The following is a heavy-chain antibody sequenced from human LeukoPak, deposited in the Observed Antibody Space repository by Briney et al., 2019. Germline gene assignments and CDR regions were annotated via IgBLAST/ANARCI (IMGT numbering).Heavy chain of an antibody. CDR1: GGTFSSYA. CDR2: IIPIFGTA. CDR3: ARDGSTSLLFQH. D-gene: IGHD2-2*01. J-gene: IGHJ1*01. V-gene: IGHV1-69*13. Sequence: SVKVSCKASGGTFSSYAISWVRQAPGQGLEWMGGIIPIFGTANYAQKFQGRDTITADESTSTAYMELSSLRSEDTAVYYCARDGSTSLLFQHWGQGTLVTVSS.